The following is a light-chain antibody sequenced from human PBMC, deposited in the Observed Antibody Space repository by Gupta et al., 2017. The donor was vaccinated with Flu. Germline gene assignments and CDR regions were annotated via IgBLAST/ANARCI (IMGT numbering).Light chain of an antibody. CDR2: RDN. CDR1: TSNIARHH. V-gene: IGLV1-47*01. CDR3: IKSDASLFVGV. J-gene: IGLJ3*02. Sequence: QSLLTQPPSASGTPGQTVTMSCSGGTSNIARHHVSWYQQLPGTDPKLRIYRDNKRPSGVPDRFSAYKSGTNASRETNGLRSEDEADDYCIKSDASLFVGVFGGGTKLTVL.